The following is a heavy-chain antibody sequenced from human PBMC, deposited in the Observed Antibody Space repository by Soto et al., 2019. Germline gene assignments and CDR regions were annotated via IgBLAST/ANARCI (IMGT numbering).Heavy chain of an antibody. CDR2: ISGSGGST. D-gene: IGHD6-19*01. Sequence: EVQLLESGGGLVQPGGSLRLSCAASGFSFSSYAMSWVRQAPGKGLEWVSGISGSGGSTYYADSVKGRFTISRDKSKNTLYLQINSLRAEDTAVYYCAKEAVAGPYYYYCGMDVWGQGTTVTVSS. CDR3: AKEAVAGPYYYYCGMDV. J-gene: IGHJ6*02. CDR1: GFSFSSYA. V-gene: IGHV3-23*01.